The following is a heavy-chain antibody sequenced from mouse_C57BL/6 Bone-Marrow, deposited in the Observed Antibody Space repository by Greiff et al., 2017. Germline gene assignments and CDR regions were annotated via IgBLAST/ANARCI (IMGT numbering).Heavy chain of an antibody. Sequence: VQLQQSGPELVKPGASVKLSCKASGYTFTSYDINWVKQRPGQGLEWIGWNYPRDGSTTYNEKFKGKATLTVDTSSSTAYIELHSLRSEASAVYFCASRRLLRGYWGQGTTLTVSS. D-gene: IGHD1-1*01. J-gene: IGHJ2*01. V-gene: IGHV1-85*01. CDR3: ASRRLLRGY. CDR1: GYTFTSYD. CDR2: NYPRDGST.